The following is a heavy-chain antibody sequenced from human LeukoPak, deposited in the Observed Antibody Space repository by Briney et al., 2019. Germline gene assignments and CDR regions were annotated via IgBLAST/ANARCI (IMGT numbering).Heavy chain of an antibody. CDR2: ISAYNGNT. V-gene: IGHV1-18*01. D-gene: IGHD4-11*01. J-gene: IGHJ4*02. CDR3: LLSNYYFDY. Sequence: LEWMGWISAYNGNTNYAQKLQGRVTMTTDTSTSTAYMELRSLRSDDTAVYYCLLSNYYFDYWGQGTLVTVSS.